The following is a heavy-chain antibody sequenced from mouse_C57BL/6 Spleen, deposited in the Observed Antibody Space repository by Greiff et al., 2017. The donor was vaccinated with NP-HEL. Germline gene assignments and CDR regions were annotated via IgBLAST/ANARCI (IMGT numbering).Heavy chain of an antibody. D-gene: IGHD1-1*01. J-gene: IGHJ1*03. V-gene: IGHV1-39*01. CDR3: ARDYYGSSYWYFDV. CDR2: INPNYGTT. CDR1: GYSFTDYN. Sequence: EVKLQQSGPELVKPGASVKISCKASGYSFTDYNMNWVKQSNGKSLEWIGVINPNYGTTSYNQKFKGKATLPVDQSSSTAYMQLNSLTSEDSAVYYCARDYYGSSYWYFDVWGTGTTVTVSS.